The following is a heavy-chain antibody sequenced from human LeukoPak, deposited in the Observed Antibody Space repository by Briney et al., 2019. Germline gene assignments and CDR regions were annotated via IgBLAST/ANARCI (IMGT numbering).Heavy chain of an antibody. CDR2: INPSGGST. V-gene: IGHV1-46*01. Sequence: ASVKVSCKASGYTFTSYYMHWVRQAPGQGLEWMGIINPSGGSTSYAQKFQGRVTMTRDTSTSTVYMELSSLRSEDTAVYYCARDRYCSSTSPQSVYYYYHGMDVWGQGTTVTVSS. CDR1: GYTFTSYY. CDR3: ARDRYCSSTSPQSVYYYYHGMDV. D-gene: IGHD2-2*01. J-gene: IGHJ6*02.